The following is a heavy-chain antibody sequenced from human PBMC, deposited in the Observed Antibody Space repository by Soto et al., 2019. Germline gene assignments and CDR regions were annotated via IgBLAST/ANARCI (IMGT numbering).Heavy chain of an antibody. CDR2: ISFDGKNE. D-gene: IGHD1-1*01. CDR3: AKEYTKLVPQPQGNYCYDGIDV. J-gene: IGHJ6*02. V-gene: IGHV3-30*18. Sequence: QVQLVESGGGVVQPGKSLRLSCAASGFTFSRCGMHWVRQAPGKGLEWVAVISFDGKNENYAQSVKGRFTISRDNSKNTVFLQLNSLTGDDTAVYYCAKEYTKLVPQPQGNYCYDGIDVCGQGTTVTVSS. CDR1: GFTFSRCG.